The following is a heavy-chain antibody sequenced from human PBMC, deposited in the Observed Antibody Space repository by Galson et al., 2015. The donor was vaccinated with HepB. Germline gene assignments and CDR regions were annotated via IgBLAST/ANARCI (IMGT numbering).Heavy chain of an antibody. V-gene: IGHV4-39*01. J-gene: IGHJ4*02. CDR1: GGSISSSSYY. D-gene: IGHD6-19*01. CDR3: ARRGQWLGHYYFDY. CDR2: IYYSGST. Sequence: ETLSLTCTVSGGSISSSSYYWGWIRQPPGKGLEWIGSIYYSGSTHYNPSLKSRDTISVDTSKNQFSLKLSSVTAADTAVYYCARRGQWLGHYYFDYWGQGTLVTVSS.